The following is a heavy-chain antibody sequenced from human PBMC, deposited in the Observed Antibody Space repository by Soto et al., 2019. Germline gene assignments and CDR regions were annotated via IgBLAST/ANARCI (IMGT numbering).Heavy chain of an antibody. D-gene: IGHD3-10*01. CDR3: AHRAYFDSGKQFDY. CDR2: IYWDDEK. V-gene: IGHV2-5*02. J-gene: IGHJ4*02. CDR1: GFSLSTGGVG. Sequence: QITLKESGPTLVKPTQTLTLTCTFSGFSLSTGGVGVGRIRQPPGKALEWLAIIYWDDEKRYSPSLKTRLTVTKDTSKNQVVLTMTNVDPVDTATYYFAHRAYFDSGKQFDYWGQVTLVSVSS.